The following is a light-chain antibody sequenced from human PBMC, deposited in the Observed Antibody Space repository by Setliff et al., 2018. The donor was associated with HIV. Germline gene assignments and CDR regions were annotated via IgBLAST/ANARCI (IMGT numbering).Light chain of an antibody. CDR1: SSNIGAGYD. J-gene: IGLJ1*01. CDR2: GNS. CDR3: QSYDRSLSGCV. V-gene: IGLV1-40*01. Sequence: QSVLTQPASVSGSPGQSITISCTGSSSNIGAGYDVHWYQQLPGTAPKLLIYGNSNRPSGVPDRFSGSKSGTSASLAITGLQAEDEADYYCQSYDRSLSGCVFGTGTKVTVL.